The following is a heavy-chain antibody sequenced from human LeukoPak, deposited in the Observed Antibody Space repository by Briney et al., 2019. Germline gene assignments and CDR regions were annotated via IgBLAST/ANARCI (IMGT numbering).Heavy chain of an antibody. D-gene: IGHD3-10*01. V-gene: IGHV4-59*01. CDR3: AVGFGELFYGLLDY. Sequence: PSETLSLTCAVYGGSFSGYYWSWIRQPPGKGLEWIGYIYYSGSTNYNPSLKSRVTISVDTSKNQFSLKLSSVTAADTAVYYCAVGFGELFYGLLDYWGQGTLVTVSS. CDR1: GGSFSGYY. CDR2: IYYSGST. J-gene: IGHJ4*02.